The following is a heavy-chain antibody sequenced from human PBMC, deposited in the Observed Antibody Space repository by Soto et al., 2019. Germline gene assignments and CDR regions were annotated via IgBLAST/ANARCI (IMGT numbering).Heavy chain of an antibody. Sequence: PGGSLRLSCAAAGFSFSHAWMTWVRQAPGKGLEWVGHISSRVHGATADYAAPVKGRFTISRDDSEGTLYLEMNSLKTEDTGIYYCTTRGNYYYYYGIDAWGQGTTVTVSS. CDR1: GFSFSHAW. D-gene: IGHD3-10*01. V-gene: IGHV3-15*01. CDR2: ISSRVHGATA. J-gene: IGHJ6*02. CDR3: TTRGNYYYYYGIDA.